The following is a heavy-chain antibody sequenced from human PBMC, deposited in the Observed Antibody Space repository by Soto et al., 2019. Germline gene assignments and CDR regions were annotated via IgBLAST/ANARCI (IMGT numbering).Heavy chain of an antibody. V-gene: IGHV1-18*01. Sequence: QVQLVQSGAEVKKPGASVRVSCKASGDGFSNYGFSWVRQAPGQGREWMGWIRAYDGQTNYTKKFQGRVTMTTDTSSSTAYMELRSLSSDDTAVYYCARVWYYDSSGYYAFDYWGLGTLVTVSS. CDR2: IRAYDGQT. CDR1: GDGFSNYG. CDR3: ARVWYYDSSGYYAFDY. J-gene: IGHJ4*02. D-gene: IGHD3-22*01.